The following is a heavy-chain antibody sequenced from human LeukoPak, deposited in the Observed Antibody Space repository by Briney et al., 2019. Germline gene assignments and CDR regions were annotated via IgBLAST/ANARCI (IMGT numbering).Heavy chain of an antibody. CDR3: ARGQSRTILDV. J-gene: IGHJ6*04. CDR2: LNPNSGGT. CDR1: VYTLTGYY. V-gene: IGHV1-2*02. D-gene: IGHD3-3*01. Sequence: ASVKVSCKPSVYTLTGYYIQWVRQAPGRGLEWMGWLNPNSGGTNYTPKFQGRDTMTRDTSISTPYMEMSGLRSDDTGECYCARGQSRTILDVWGKGTTVTVSS.